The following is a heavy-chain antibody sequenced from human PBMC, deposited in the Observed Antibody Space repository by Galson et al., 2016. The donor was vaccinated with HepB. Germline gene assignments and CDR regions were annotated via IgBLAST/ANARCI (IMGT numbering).Heavy chain of an antibody. J-gene: IGHJ6*02. CDR1: GFTVSTNY. Sequence: SLRLSCAASGFTVSTNYMSWVRQAPGKGLEWASVIYSSGSTYYADSVKGRFTFSRDNSKNTLYLQMNSLRAEDTAVYYCARAWGNYGMDVWGQGTTVTVSS. D-gene: IGHD7-27*01. V-gene: IGHV3-53*01. CDR2: IYSSGST. CDR3: ARAWGNYGMDV.